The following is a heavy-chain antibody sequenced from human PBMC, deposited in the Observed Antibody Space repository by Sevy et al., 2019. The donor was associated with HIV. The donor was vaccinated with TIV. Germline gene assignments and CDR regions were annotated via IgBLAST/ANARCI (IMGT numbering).Heavy chain of an antibody. CDR2: IYYSGTT. D-gene: IGHD2-2*01. Sequence: SETLSLTCTVSGGSISSGDYYWSWIRQPPGKGLEWIGYIYYSGTTYSNPSLKSRITISVDTSKNQFSLKLSSVTAADAAVYYCARTSRDIILVAAYLDFWGKGTLVTVSS. V-gene: IGHV4-30-4*01. J-gene: IGHJ4*02. CDR1: GGSISSGDYY. CDR3: ARTSRDIILVAAYLDF.